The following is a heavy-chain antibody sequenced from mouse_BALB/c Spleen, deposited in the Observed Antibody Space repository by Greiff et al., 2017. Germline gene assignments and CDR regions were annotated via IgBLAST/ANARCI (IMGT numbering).Heavy chain of an antibody. CDR3: ARWSLFAY. V-gene: IGHV1S81*02. CDR2: INPSNGRT. CDR1: GYTFTSYW. Sequence: QVQLQQSGAELVKPGASVKLSCKASGYTFTSYWMHWVKQRPGQGLEWIGEINPSNGRTNYNEKFKSKATLTVDKSSSTAYMQLSSLTSEDSAVYYCARWSLFAYWGQGTLVTVSA. J-gene: IGHJ3*01.